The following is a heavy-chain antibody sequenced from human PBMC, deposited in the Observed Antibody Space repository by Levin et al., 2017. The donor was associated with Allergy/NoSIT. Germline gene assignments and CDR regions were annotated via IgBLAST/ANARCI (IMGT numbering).Heavy chain of an antibody. CDR1: GGSISSGGYS. D-gene: IGHD4-17*01. V-gene: IGHV4-30-2*01. J-gene: IGHJ3*02. CDR3: ARDLPLYPTVTTGAPI. CDR2: IYHSGST. Sequence: ASETLSLTCAVSGGSISSGGYSWSWIRQPPGKGLEWIGYIYHSGSTYYNPSLKSRVTISVDRSKNQFSLKLSSVTAADTAVYYCARDLPLYPTVTTGAPIWGQGTMVTVSS.